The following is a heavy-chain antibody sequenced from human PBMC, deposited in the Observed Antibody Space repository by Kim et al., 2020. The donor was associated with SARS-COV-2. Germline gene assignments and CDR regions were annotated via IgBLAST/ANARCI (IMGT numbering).Heavy chain of an antibody. V-gene: IGHV3-30-3*02. D-gene: IGHD3-9*01. CDR3: AQGFDGRNYSDS. J-gene: IGHJ4*02. Sequence: SYACTVKGRFTISRDNSKNKLYLQMNSLRAEDTAVYYCAQGFDGRNYSDSWGQGTMVTVSS.